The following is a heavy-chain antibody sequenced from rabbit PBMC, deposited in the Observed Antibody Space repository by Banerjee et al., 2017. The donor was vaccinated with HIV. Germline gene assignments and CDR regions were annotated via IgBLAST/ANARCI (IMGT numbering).Heavy chain of an antibody. CDR2: IYNGDGST. D-gene: IGHD1-1*01. Sequence: QSLEESGGDLVKPGASLTLTRTASGFSFSSYYYMCWVRQAPGKGLEWIACIYNGDGSTYYASWAKGRFTISKTSSTTVTLQMTSLTAADTATYFCARDDAGSRGYYFNLWGPGTLVTVS. V-gene: IGHV1S40*01. J-gene: IGHJ4*01. CDR3: ARDDAGSRGYYFNL. CDR1: GFSFSSYYY.